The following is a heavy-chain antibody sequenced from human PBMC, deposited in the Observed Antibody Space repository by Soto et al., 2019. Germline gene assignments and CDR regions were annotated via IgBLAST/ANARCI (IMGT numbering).Heavy chain of an antibody. J-gene: IGHJ3*02. CDR1: GFTFSDYY. CDR2: IKQDGSEK. D-gene: IGHD5-12*01. V-gene: IGHV3-7*04. CDR3: ARGYETFDI. Sequence: VQLVESGGGLVKPGGSLRLSCAASGFTFSDYYMSWIRQAPGKGLEWVANIKQDGSEKYYVDSVKGRFTISRDNAKNSLYLQMNSLRAEDTAVYYCARGYETFDIWGQGTMVTVSS.